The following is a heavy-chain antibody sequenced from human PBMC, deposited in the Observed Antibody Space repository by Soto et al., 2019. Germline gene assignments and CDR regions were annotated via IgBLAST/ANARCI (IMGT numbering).Heavy chain of an antibody. Sequence: EVHLLESGGGLVQPGGSLRLSCAASELSSSNHAMTWVRQAPGKGLEWVSGISCSDGVAYYADSVKGRFTISRDNSRSTLYLQMNILRVEDTAVYYCASGGLHGYTNGGRSYFHSWGQGTLVTFSS. D-gene: IGHD5-18*01. J-gene: IGHJ4*02. V-gene: IGHV3-23*01. CDR1: ELSSSNHA. CDR3: ASGGLHGYTNGGRSYFHS. CDR2: ISCSDGVA.